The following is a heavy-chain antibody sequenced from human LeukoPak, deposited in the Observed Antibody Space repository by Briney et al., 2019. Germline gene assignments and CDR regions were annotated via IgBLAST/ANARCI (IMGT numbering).Heavy chain of an antibody. J-gene: IGHJ4*02. CDR2: INGDGTTT. Sequence: GGSLGLSCATSGFPFSSYWMLWVRQGPGQGLEWVSRINGDGTTTTYADSVKGRFTISRDNTENILYLQMDSLRAEDTAIYYCSRSQFDYWGQGVLVTVSP. CDR3: SRSQFDY. V-gene: IGHV3-74*01. CDR1: GFPFSSYW.